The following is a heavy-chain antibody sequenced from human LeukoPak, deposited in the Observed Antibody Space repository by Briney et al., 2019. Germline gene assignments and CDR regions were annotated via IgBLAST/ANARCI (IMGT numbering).Heavy chain of an antibody. V-gene: IGHV3-69-1*01. CDR1: GFTFNVYG. J-gene: IGHJ4*02. D-gene: IGHD2-21*02. CDR2: IRDSGTT. Sequence: GGSLRLSCTASGFTFNVYGMHWVRQSPGKGLEWISHIRDSGTTDYADSVKGRFTISRDNAKNSLYLQLSSLRAEDTAVYYCARDHDFAFDNWGQGTLVTVSS. CDR3: ARDHDFAFDN.